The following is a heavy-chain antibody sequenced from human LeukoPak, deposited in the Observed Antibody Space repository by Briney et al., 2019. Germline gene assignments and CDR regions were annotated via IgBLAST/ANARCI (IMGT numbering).Heavy chain of an antibody. J-gene: IGHJ4*02. V-gene: IGHV1-69*04. Sequence: SVKVSCKASGGTFSSYAISWVRQAPGQGLEWMGRIIPILGIANYAQKFQGRVTITADKSTSTAYMELSSLRSEDTAVYYCARASQWELLDYWGQGTLVTASS. D-gene: IGHD1-26*01. CDR2: IIPILGIA. CDR3: ARASQWELLDY. CDR1: GGTFSSYA.